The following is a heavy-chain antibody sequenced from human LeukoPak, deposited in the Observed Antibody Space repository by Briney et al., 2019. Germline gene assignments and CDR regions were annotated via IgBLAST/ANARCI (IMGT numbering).Heavy chain of an antibody. V-gene: IGHV3-48*03. Sequence: GGSLRLSRAASGFTFSTYEMNWVRQAPGKGLEWVSYITRSGTTIYYADSVKGRFTISRDNAKNSLYLQMNSLRAEDTAVYYCARGGNIGYDYNAFDIWGQGTMVTVSS. CDR3: ARGGNIGYDYNAFDI. J-gene: IGHJ3*02. D-gene: IGHD3-22*01. CDR2: ITRSGTTI. CDR1: GFTFSTYE.